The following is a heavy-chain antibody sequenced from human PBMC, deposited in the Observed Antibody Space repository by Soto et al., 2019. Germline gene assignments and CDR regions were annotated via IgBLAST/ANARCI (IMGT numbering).Heavy chain of an antibody. CDR2: VFYTGFT. CDR3: ATSQKGYNWNYFGH. D-gene: IGHD1-20*01. CDR1: GGSISSSYYY. Sequence: SETLSLTCAVSGGSISSSYYYWGWLRQSPGKGREGFGRVFYTGFTSYNPSLERRVSVSVDTSKNQFAVKVSGVSAADTAVYYCATSQKGYNWNYFGHWGQGALVTVSS. J-gene: IGHJ4*02. V-gene: IGHV4-39*01.